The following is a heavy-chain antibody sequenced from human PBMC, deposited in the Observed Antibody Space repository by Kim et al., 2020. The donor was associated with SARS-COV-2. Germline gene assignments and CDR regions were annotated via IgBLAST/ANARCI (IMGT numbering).Heavy chain of an antibody. Sequence: ASVKVSCKASGYTFTTYGISWVRQAPGQGLEWMGWINTYSGNTNYAQNLQGRVTMTTDTSTSTAYMELRSLRSDDTAVYYCARDRGAYCGGDCWWFDPWGQGTLVTVSS. J-gene: IGHJ5*02. V-gene: IGHV1-18*01. CDR2: INTYSGNT. D-gene: IGHD2-21*02. CDR1: GYTFTTYG. CDR3: ARDRGAYCGGDCWWFDP.